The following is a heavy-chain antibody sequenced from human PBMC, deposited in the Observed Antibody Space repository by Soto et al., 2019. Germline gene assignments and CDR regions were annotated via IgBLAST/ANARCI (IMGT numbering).Heavy chain of an antibody. CDR2: INSDGSST. V-gene: IGHV3-74*01. J-gene: IGHJ6*02. CDR1: GFTFSSYW. CDR3: ARDYRWDTHVWGPDPYYYYYGMDG. Sequence: GGSLRLSCAASGFTFSSYWMHWVRQAPGKGLVWVSRINSDGSSTSYADSVKGRFTISRDNAKNTLYLQMNSLRAEDTAVYYCARDYRWDTHVWGPDPYYYYYGMDGWGQGTTVTICS. D-gene: IGHD3-16*01.